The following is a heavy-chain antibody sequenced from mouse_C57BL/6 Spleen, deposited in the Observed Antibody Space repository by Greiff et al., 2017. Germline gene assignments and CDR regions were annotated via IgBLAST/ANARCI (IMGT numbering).Heavy chain of an antibody. CDR1: GFNIKDYY. CDR2: IDPEDGET. J-gene: IGHJ1*03. Sequence: EVQLQQSGAELVQPGASVKLSCTASGFNIKDYYMHWVKQRTEQGLEWIGRIDPEDGETKYAPKFQGKATITADTSSNTAYLQLSSLTSEDTAVYYCAIHYYGSSPYWYFDVWGTGTTVTVSS. D-gene: IGHD1-1*01. CDR3: AIHYYGSSPYWYFDV. V-gene: IGHV14-2*01.